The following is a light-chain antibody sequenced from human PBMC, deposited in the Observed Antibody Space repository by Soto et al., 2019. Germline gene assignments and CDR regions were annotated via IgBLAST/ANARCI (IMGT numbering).Light chain of an antibody. J-gene: IGKJ1*01. CDR1: QSTSSY. CDR2: QAS. CDR3: QQYSSHST. V-gene: IGKV1-5*03. Sequence: DIQMTQSPSTLSASVGDRVTITCRASQSTSSYLAWYQQKPGKAPKLLIYQASSLENGVPSRFSGSGSGTEFSLPISSLQPDDFATYYCQQYSSHSTFGQGTKVDI.